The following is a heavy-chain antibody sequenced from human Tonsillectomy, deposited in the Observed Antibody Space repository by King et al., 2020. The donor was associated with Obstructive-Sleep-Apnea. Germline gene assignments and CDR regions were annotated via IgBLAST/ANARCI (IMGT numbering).Heavy chain of an antibody. CDR2: ISYSGSI. CDR1: GGSISSSSYY. CDR3: ARDCDHDAAYYCGMDV. V-gene: IGHV4-39*07. Sequence: QLQESGPGLVKPSETLSLTCTVSGGSISSSSYYWGLIRQPPGKGLEWIGSISYSGSIFYNPSLKSRVAISVDTSKNQFSLKLSSVTAADTAVYYCARDCDHDAAYYCGMDVWGQGTTVTVSS. J-gene: IGHJ6*02. D-gene: IGHD3-3*01.